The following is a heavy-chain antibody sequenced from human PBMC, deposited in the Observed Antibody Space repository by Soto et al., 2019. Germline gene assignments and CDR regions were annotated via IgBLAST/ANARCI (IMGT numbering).Heavy chain of an antibody. CDR2: ISGSGAST. D-gene: IGHD3-10*01. CDR1: GFIFSNYA. Sequence: EVQLLESGGDLVQPGGSLRLSCAGSGFAASGFIFSNYAMSWVRQAPGKGPEWVSSISGSGASTYYADSVKGRFTISRDNSKTTLYLQMNSLRAEDRAVYYCAKEPEMSVGYGMDVWGQGTTVTVSS. J-gene: IGHJ6*02. V-gene: IGHV3-23*01. CDR3: AKEPEMSVGYGMDV.